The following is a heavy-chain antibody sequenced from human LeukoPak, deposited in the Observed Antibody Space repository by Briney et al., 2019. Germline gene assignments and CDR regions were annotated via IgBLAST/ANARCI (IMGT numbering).Heavy chain of an antibody. Sequence: ASVKVSCQASGYTFTSYYMHWVRQAPGQGLEWMGIINPSGGSTSYAQKFQGRVTMTRDTSTSTVYMELSSLRSEDTAVYYCARDSAYGDQPDYFDYWGQGALVTVSS. J-gene: IGHJ4*02. V-gene: IGHV1-46*01. CDR1: GYTFTSYY. D-gene: IGHD4-17*01. CDR2: INPSGGST. CDR3: ARDSAYGDQPDYFDY.